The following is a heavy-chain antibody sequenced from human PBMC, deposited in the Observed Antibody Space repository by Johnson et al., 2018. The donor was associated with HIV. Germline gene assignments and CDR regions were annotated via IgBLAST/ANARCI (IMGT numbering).Heavy chain of an antibody. V-gene: IGHV3-30*03. Sequence: QVQLVESGGGVVRPGGSLRLSCVGSGFTFGDYGMHWVRQAPGKGLEWVAGIASGGGHEGYADSVRGRFTISRDNTKNTLYLQMNSLRTEDTAVYVWAREKGMTKIIDGFDIWGQGTMGSVSS. D-gene: IGHD1-20*01. CDR3: AREKGMTKIIDGFDI. CDR2: IASGGGHE. J-gene: IGHJ3*02. CDR1: GFTFGDYG.